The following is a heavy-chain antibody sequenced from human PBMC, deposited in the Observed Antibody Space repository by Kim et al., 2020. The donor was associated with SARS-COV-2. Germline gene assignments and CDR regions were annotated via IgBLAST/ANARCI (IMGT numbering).Heavy chain of an antibody. D-gene: IGHD6-13*01. CDR2: INPSGGST. CDR1: GYTFTSYY. V-gene: IGHV1-46*01. Sequence: ASVKVSCKASGYTFTSYYMHWVRQAPGQGLEWMGIINPSGGSTSYAQKFQGRVTMTRDTSTSTVYMELSSLRSEDTAGYYCAREPQAAGTPWYYFDYWGQGTLVTVSS. CDR3: AREPQAAGTPWYYFDY. J-gene: IGHJ4*02.